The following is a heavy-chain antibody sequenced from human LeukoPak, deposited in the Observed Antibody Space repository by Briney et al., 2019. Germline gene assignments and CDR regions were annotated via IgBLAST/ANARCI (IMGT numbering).Heavy chain of an antibody. CDR2: ISYSGST. CDR1: GGSISSRSYY. Sequence: PSETLSLTCSVSGGSISSRSYYWGWIRQPPGKGLEWIGTISYSGSTYHNPSLKSRVTIPVDTSKNQFSLKLSSVTAADTAVYYCATGLSGQQLDYWGQGTLVTVSS. CDR3: ATGLSGQQLDY. V-gene: IGHV4-39*07. D-gene: IGHD1-26*01. J-gene: IGHJ4*02.